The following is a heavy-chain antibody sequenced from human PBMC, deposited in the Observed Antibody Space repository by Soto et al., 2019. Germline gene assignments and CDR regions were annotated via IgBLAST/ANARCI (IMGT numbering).Heavy chain of an antibody. V-gene: IGHV3-30*18. D-gene: IGHD6-13*01. J-gene: IGHJ4*02. CDR3: AKDRSRSWSLDY. CDR2: ISNDGKNT. CDR1: GFTFSNYG. Sequence: GGSLRLSCAASGFTFSNYGMHWVRQAPGKGLEWLTVISNDGKNTYYADSVKGRFTISRDKSKNTVYLQMDSLRGEDTAVYYCAKDRSRSWSLDYWGQGTLVTVSS.